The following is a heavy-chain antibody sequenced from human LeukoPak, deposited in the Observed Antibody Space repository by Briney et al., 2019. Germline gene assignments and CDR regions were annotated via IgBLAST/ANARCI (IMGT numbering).Heavy chain of an antibody. Sequence: PGGSLRLSCVLSGLTFSDAWMSWVRQAPGKGLEWVGRIKNDRITDYAAPVQGRFSISRDNSKNTFYLQMNSLRTEDTGMYFCTWMATIFTVDYWGQGTLVTVSS. CDR1: GLTFSDAW. CDR2: IKNDRIT. CDR3: TWMATIFTVDY. J-gene: IGHJ4*02. V-gene: IGHV3-15*01. D-gene: IGHD5-12*01.